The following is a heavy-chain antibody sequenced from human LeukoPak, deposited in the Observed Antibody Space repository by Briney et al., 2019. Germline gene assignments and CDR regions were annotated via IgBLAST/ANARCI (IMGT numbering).Heavy chain of an antibody. CDR3: AGVGSRIVGATKILDY. CDR2: INPNSGGT. CDR1: GYTFTGYY. D-gene: IGHD1-26*01. J-gene: IGHJ4*02. Sequence: ASVKVSCKASGYTFTGYYMHWVRQAPGQGLEWMGWINPNSGGTNYAQKFQGRVTMTRDTSISTAYMELSRLRSDDTAVYYCAGVGSRIVGATKILDYWGQGTLVAVSS. V-gene: IGHV1-2*02.